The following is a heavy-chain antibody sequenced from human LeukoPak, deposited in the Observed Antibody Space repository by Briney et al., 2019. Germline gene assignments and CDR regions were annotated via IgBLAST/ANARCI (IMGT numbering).Heavy chain of an antibody. CDR3: ARRVSGVSWYFDL. Sequence: PSQTLSLTCTVSGGSIRSGGYYWSWIRQYPGKGLEWIGYIYYSGTTYYNPSLKSRVTISVDTSKNQFSLKLSSVAATDTAVFYCARRVSGVSWYFDLWGRGTLVTVSS. J-gene: IGHJ2*01. CDR1: GGSIRSGGYY. D-gene: IGHD5/OR15-5a*01. V-gene: IGHV4-30-4*01. CDR2: IYYSGTT.